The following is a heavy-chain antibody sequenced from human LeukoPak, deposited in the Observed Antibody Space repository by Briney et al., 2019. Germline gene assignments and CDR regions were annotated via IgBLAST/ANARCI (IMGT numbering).Heavy chain of an antibody. CDR3: ARGGGYASPIGY. Sequence: PSETLSLTCTLSGGSISPYYWSWIRQPPGKGLEWIGYIYHSGSTNYNPSLKSRVTISVDTSKNQFSLKLSSVTAADTAVYYCARGGGYASPIGYWGQGALVTVSS. CDR1: GGSISPYY. CDR2: IYHSGST. J-gene: IGHJ4*02. D-gene: IGHD5-12*01. V-gene: IGHV4-59*01.